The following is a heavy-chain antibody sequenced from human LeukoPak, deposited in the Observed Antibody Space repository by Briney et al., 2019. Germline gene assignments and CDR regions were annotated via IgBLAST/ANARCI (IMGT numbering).Heavy chain of an antibody. CDR2: IYYSGST. J-gene: IGHJ6*03. D-gene: IGHD3-9*01. Sequence: SQTLSLTCTVSAGSISSGSYYWSWIRQPPGKGLEWLGSIYYSGSTNYNPSLKSRVSISVDTSKNQFSLKLSSVTAADTAVYYCARDGVYYDILTGYYYYYYYMDVWGKGTTVTISS. CDR1: AGSISSGSYY. V-gene: IGHV4-61*01. CDR3: ARDGVYYDILTGYYYYYYYMDV.